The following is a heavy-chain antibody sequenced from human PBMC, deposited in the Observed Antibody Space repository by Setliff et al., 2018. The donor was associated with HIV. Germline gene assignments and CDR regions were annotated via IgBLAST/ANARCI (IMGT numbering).Heavy chain of an antibody. Sequence: ASVKVSCKASGGTFSIYAISWVRQAPGQRLEWMGWINVGSGNTKYSQKFQGRVTITRDTSASTAYMELSSLRSEDTAVYYCAIEPLPGDFGDFWGQGTLVTVSS. CDR2: INVGSGNT. V-gene: IGHV1-3*01. J-gene: IGHJ4*02. D-gene: IGHD7-27*01. CDR1: GGTFSIYA. CDR3: AIEPLPGDFGDF.